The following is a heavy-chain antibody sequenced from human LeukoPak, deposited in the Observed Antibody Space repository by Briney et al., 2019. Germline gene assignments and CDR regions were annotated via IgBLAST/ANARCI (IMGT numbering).Heavy chain of an antibody. J-gene: IGHJ4*02. CDR3: AKEGRSLQTY. CDR2: IKEDGTET. V-gene: IGHV3-7*03. Sequence: GGSLRLSCAASGFMFSSNWMSWVRLAPGKGLEWVANIKEDGTETYYVDSVKGRFTISRDNTKNSLYLQMNSLRVEDTAVYYCAKEGRSLQTYWGQGTLVTVSS. D-gene: IGHD5-24*01. CDR1: GFMFSSNW.